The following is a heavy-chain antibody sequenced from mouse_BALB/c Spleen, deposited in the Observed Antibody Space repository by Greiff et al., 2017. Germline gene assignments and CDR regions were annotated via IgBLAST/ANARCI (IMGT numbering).Heavy chain of an antibody. CDR1: GFTFSSYA. CDR3: ARGDYDGSFAY. D-gene: IGHD2-4*01. CDR2: ISSGGST. J-gene: IGHJ3*01. Sequence: EVMLVESGGGLVKPGGSLKLSCAASGFTFSSYAMSWVRQTPEKRLEWVASISSGGSTYYPDSVKGRFTISRDNARNILYLQMSSLRSEDTAMYYCARGDYDGSFAYWGQGTLVTVSA. V-gene: IGHV5-6-5*01.